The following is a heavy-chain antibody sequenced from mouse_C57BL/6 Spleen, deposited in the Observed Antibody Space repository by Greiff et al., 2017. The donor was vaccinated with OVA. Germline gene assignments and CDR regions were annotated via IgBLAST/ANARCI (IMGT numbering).Heavy chain of an antibody. D-gene: IGHD1-2*01. V-gene: IGHV1-82*01. Sequence: QVQLKESGPELVKPGASVKISCKASGYAFSSSWMNWVKQRPGKGLEWIGRIYPGDGDTNYNGKFKGKATLTADKSSSTAYMQLSSLTSEDAAVYFCARATTAADYWGQGTTLTVSS. CDR3: ARATTAADY. CDR2: IYPGDGDT. J-gene: IGHJ2*01. CDR1: GYAFSSSW.